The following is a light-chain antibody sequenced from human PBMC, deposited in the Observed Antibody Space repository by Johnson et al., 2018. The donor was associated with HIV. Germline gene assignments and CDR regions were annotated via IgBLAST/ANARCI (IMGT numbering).Light chain of an antibody. CDR3: GTWDSGLGAVYV. V-gene: IGLV1-51*02. CDR1: SSNIGNSY. J-gene: IGLJ1*01. CDR2: KND. Sequence: QLVLTQPPSVSAAPGQKVTISCSGSSSNIGNSYISWYQQLPGTAPKLLIYKNDQRPSGISDRFSGSKSATSATLGITGLQTGDEADYYCGTWDSGLGAVYVFGPGTKVTVL.